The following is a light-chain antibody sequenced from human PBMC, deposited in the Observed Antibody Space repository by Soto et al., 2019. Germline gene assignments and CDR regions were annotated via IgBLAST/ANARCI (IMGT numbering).Light chain of an antibody. V-gene: IGKV2-28*01. CDR1: QSLLHSNGYNY. Sequence: DIVMTQSPLSLPVTPGEPASISCRSSQSLLHSNGYNYLDWYLQKPGQSPQLLIYLGSNRASGVPDRFSGSGSGTDFTLKISRVEAEDVGVYYCMQALQTPRTVGQGTKVEIQ. CDR3: MQALQTPRT. J-gene: IGKJ1*01. CDR2: LGS.